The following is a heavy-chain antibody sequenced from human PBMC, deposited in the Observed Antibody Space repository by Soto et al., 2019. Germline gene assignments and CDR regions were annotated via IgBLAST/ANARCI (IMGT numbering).Heavy chain of an antibody. Sequence: QVQLVQSGAAVKRPGSSVKVSCKASGGTFSSYPISWVRQAPGQGLEWMGGTNGNLGTGNYAQKFRGRLTITTDRSTTTAYMELSSLTSEDTAVYYCARRDSHGYFRYFDNWGQGTLVTVSS. CDR2: TNGNLGTG. V-gene: IGHV1-69*06. D-gene: IGHD4-17*01. CDR1: GGTFSSYP. J-gene: IGHJ4*02. CDR3: ARRDSHGYFRYFDN.